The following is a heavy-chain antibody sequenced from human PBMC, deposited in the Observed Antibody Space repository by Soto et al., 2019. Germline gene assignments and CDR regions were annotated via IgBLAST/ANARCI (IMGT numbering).Heavy chain of an antibody. CDR2: IIDSGNGEII. V-gene: IGHV3-23*01. CDR3: ARAADANSRPDFDS. Sequence: GGSLRLSCAASGFPFSSCAMGWVRQAPGKGLEWVSDIIDSGNGEIIQYAASARGRFTISRDNAENSVYLEMDSLRAEDTALYYWARAADANSRPDFDSWGRGPLVTVS. D-gene: IGHD1-7*01. J-gene: IGHJ4*02. CDR1: GFPFSSCA.